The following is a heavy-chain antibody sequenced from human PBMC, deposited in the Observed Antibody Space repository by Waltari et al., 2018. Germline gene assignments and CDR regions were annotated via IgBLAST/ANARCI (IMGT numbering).Heavy chain of an antibody. CDR1: GGSISSSSYY. CDR2: PNYSWIT. Sequence: QLQLQESGPGLVKPSETLSLTCTVSGGSISSSSYYWGWIRQPPGKGLEWIGSPNYSWITYYNPSLKSRFTISVDTSKNQFSLKLSSVTAADTAVYYCARDNFWCSGSSYGMDVWGQGTTVTVSS. CDR3: ARDNFWCSGSSYGMDV. J-gene: IGHJ6*02. V-gene: IGHV4-39*02. D-gene: IGHD3-10*02.